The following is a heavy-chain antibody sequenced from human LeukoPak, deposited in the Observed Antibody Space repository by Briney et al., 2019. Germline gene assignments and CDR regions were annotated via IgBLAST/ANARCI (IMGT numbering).Heavy chain of an antibody. CDR2: ISWNSGSI. D-gene: IGHD4-17*01. V-gene: IGHV3-9*01. CDR1: GFTFDDYA. Sequence: PGGSLRLSCAASGFTFDDYAMHWVRQDPGKGLEWVSGISWNSGSIGYADSVKGRFTISRDNAKNSLYLQMNSLRAEDTALYYCAKDIRSGDYEYYYYGMDVWGQGTTVTVSS. CDR3: AKDIRSGDYEYYYYGMDV. J-gene: IGHJ6*02.